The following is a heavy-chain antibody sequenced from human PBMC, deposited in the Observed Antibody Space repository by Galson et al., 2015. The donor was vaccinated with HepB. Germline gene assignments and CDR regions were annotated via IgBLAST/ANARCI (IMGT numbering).Heavy chain of an antibody. CDR1: GFTFDDYT. J-gene: IGHJ4*02. V-gene: IGHV3-43*01. CDR3: AKPAVVTLWAYYFDY. CDR2: ISWDGGST. D-gene: IGHD4-23*01. Sequence: SLRLSCAASGFTFDDYTMHWVRQAPGKGLEWVSLISWDGGSTYYADSVKGRFTISRDNSKNSLYLQMNSLRTEDTALYYCAKPAVVTLWAYYFDYWGQGTLVTVSS.